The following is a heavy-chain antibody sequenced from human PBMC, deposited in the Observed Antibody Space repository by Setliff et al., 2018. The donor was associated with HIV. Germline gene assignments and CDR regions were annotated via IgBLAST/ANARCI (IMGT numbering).Heavy chain of an antibody. D-gene: IGHD3-22*01. V-gene: IGHV4-34*01. CDR1: GGSFSGNY. Sequence: ETLSLTCAVYGGSFSGNYWSWIRQTPGKGLEWIAEINHSGNTNYNPSLKSRVTISVVASKSHFSLKMPSVTAADTAVYYCARGALSLTMTKLLSFFDCWGQGTQVTVSS. CDR3: ARGALSLTMTKLLSFFDC. J-gene: IGHJ4*02. CDR2: INHSGNT.